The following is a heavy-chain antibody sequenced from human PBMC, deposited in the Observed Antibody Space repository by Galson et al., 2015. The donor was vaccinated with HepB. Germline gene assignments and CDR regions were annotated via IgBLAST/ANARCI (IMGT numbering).Heavy chain of an antibody. CDR1: GFTFSNYP. V-gene: IGHV3-30*04. J-gene: IGHJ6*02. CDR3: AREPPREYSYGSPSDYFYFYGMDV. CDR2: ISYDGNHE. D-gene: IGHD5-18*01. Sequence: LRLSCAASGFTFSNYPMHWVRQAPGKGLEWVAVISYDGNHEYSADSVKGRFTISRDNFKNTLYLQMNSLTAKDTAVYYCAREPPREYSYGSPSDYFYFYGMDVWGQGTTVTVAS.